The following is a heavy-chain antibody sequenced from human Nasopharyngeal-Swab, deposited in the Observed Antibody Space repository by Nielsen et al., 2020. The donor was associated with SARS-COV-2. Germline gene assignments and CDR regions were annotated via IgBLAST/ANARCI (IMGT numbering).Heavy chain of an antibody. CDR3: ARDMIVVVTDYYGMDV. V-gene: IGHV1-18*01. Sequence: ASVKVSCKASGYTFTSYGISWVRQAPGQGLEWMGWISAYNGNTNYAQKLQGRVTMTTDTSTSTAYMELRSLRPDDTAVYYCARDMIVVVTDYYGMDVWGQGTTVTVSS. CDR2: ISAYNGNT. CDR1: GYTFTSYG. D-gene: IGHD3-22*01. J-gene: IGHJ6*02.